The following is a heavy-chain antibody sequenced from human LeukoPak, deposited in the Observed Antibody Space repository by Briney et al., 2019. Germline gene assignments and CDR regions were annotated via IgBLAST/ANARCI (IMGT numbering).Heavy chain of an antibody. J-gene: IGHJ3*02. D-gene: IGHD2-2*01. CDR1: GFTFSDHC. CDR3: AKVGSGDSCYRAFDM. V-gene: IGHV3-7*01. CDR2: IKEDRREI. Sequence: PGGSLRLSCAVSGFTFSDHCMTWVRQAPGKGLEWVADIKEDRREINYVDSVKGRFTISRDNAKNALYLQMSSLRAEDTAVYYCAKVGSGDSCYRAFDMWGRGTMVTVSS.